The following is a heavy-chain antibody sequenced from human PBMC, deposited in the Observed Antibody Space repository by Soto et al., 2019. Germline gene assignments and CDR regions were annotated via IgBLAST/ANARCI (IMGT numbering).Heavy chain of an antibody. CDR1: GFTFDDYA. CDR3: AKEGRGCSGGSCYRNWFDP. V-gene: IGHV3-9*01. CDR2: ISWNSGSI. J-gene: IGHJ5*02. D-gene: IGHD2-15*01. Sequence: EVQLVESGGGLVQPGRSLRLSCAASGFTFDDYAMHWVRQAPGKGLEWVSGISWNSGSIGYADSVKGRFTISRDNAKNXLXXQMNSLRAEDTALYYCAKEGRGCSGGSCYRNWFDPWGQGTLVNVSS.